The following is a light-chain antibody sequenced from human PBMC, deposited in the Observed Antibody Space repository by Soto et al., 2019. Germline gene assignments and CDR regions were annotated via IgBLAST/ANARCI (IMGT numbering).Light chain of an antibody. V-gene: IGKV2D-29*02. CDR3: MQSTQLPPT. CDR2: EVS. CDR1: QSLLHITGETF. J-gene: IGKJ5*01. Sequence: DVVMTQSPVSLSVTPGQPASISCKSSQSLLHITGETFLFWYLQKPGQSPQLLIYEVSTRVSGVPDRCSGSGSGTDFTLEISRVETDDGGIYYCMQSTQLPPTFGQGTRLE.